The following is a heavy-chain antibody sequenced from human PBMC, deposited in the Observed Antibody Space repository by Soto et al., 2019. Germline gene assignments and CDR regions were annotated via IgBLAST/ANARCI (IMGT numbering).Heavy chain of an antibody. CDR3: ERDGVPFYFDS. CDR2: VNPSGGST. J-gene: IGHJ4*02. CDR1: GCSFTSYF. D-gene: IGHD3-10*01. Sequence: SVKVSCKASGCSFTSYFMHWVRQAPGQGLEWMGIVNPSGGSTTYAQKFQGRVTMTRDTSTSTVYMELSSLRSEDTAVYYCERDGVPFYFDSWGQGTLVTVSS. V-gene: IGHV1-46*01.